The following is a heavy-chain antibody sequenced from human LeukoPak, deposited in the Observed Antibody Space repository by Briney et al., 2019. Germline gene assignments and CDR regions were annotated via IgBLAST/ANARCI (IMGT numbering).Heavy chain of an antibody. D-gene: IGHD6-19*01. V-gene: IGHV3-23*01. J-gene: IGHJ4*02. CDR3: ATTEIAVAGTDY. CDR2: ISGSGGST. Sequence: GGSLRLSCAASGFTFSSYAMSWVRQAPGKGLEWVSAISGSGGSTYYADSVKGRFTISRDNSKSTLYLQMNSLRAEDTAVYYCATTEIAVAGTDYWGQGTLVTVSS. CDR1: GFTFSSYA.